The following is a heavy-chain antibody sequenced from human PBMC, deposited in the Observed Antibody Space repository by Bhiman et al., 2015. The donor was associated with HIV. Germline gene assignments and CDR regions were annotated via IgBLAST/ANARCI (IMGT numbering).Heavy chain of an antibody. V-gene: IGHV3-21*01. CDR1: GFTFSTYN. Sequence: EVQLVESGGGLVKPGGSLRLSCAASGFTFSTYNMNWVRQAPGKGLEWVSLISSTSTTIFYADSVKGRFTISRDNAKKSLYLQMSSLRAEDTAVYYCVRGYTYSNRLLGFDYWAREPWSPSPQ. CDR3: VRGYTYSNRLLGFDY. J-gene: IGHJ4*02. CDR2: ISSTSTTI. D-gene: IGHD5-18*01.